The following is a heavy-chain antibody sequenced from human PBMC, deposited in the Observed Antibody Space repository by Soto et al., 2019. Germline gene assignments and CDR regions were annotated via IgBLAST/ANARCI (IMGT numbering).Heavy chain of an antibody. CDR3: ASARYDASGYFDY. V-gene: IGHV1-45*02. Sequence: SVKVSCKGSGHTFTYVYLHWVRQAPGQALEWMGWITPFNGNTKYAQKFQDRVTFTGDTSLNTAYMELSSLRSDDTAMFYCASARYDASGYFDYCGQGPLVTVSS. J-gene: IGHJ4*02. CDR1: GHTFTYVY. CDR2: ITPFNGNT. D-gene: IGHD3-22*01.